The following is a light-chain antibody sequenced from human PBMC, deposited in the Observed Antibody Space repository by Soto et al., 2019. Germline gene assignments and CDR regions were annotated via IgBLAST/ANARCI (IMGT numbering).Light chain of an antibody. Sequence: QPVLTQAPSASGTPGQRVTISCTGSFSNIGSNYVHWYQQLPGTAPTLLMYRNNQRPSGVADRFSGSKSGTSGSLATSGLRPEDEADYYCAAWDDSLSGVLFGGGTKLTVL. CDR3: AAWDDSLSGVL. CDR2: RNN. V-gene: IGLV1-47*01. CDR1: FSNIGSNY. J-gene: IGLJ2*01.